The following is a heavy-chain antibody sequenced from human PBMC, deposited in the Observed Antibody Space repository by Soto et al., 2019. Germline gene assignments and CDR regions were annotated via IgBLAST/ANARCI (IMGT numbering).Heavy chain of an antibody. CDR2: LYDVDGT. V-gene: IGHV3-53*01. D-gene: IGHD1-1*01. CDR1: GLTVSGKKY. CDR3: STWHDREHAHDV. Sequence: DVQLVESGGGLIQPGESLRLSCAAFGLTVSGKKYVAWVRQAPGKGLEWVSALYDVDGTYYADSLKGRFTTSTDSAKTTVYLQMNDLRPDDTPDYYCSTWHDREHAHDVWCQGTPVTVSS. J-gene: IGHJ3*01.